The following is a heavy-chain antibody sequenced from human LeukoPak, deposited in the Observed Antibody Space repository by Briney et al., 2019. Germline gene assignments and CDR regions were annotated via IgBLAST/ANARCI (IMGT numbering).Heavy chain of an antibody. CDR3: ARDQKGGPTNDY. V-gene: IGHV1-18*01. CDR1: GYTFTSYG. D-gene: IGHD1-14*01. J-gene: IGHJ4*02. CDR2: ISAYNGNT. Sequence: GASVTVSCKASGYTFTSYGISWVRQAPGQGLEWMGWISAYNGNTNYAQKLQGRVTMTTDPSTSTAYMELRSLRSDDTAVYYCARDQKGGPTNDYWGQGTLVTVSS.